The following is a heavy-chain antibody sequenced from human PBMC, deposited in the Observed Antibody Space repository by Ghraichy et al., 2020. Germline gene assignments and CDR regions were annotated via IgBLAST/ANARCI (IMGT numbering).Heavy chain of an antibody. V-gene: IGHV3-23*01. CDR3: TKDRSDSWLVDY. CDR1: GFTMSYFG. Sequence: GGSLRLSCVVSGFTMSYFGLSWVRQAPGKGLEWVSHISDTGRSKYYADSVRGRFSIFRDTSKNTLYLQMNSLTAEDTAIYYCTKDRSDSWLVDYWGQGTLVTVSS. J-gene: IGHJ4*02. CDR2: ISDTGRSK. D-gene: IGHD6-19*01.